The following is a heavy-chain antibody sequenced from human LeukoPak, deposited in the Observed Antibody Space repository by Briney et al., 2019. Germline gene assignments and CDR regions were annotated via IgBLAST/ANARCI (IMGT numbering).Heavy chain of an antibody. CDR1: GYTFTSYD. CDR2: IIPIFGTA. Sequence: GASVKVSCKASGYTFTSYDINWVRQAPGQGLEWMGGIIPIFGTANYAQKFQGRVTITADESTSTAYMELSSLRSEDTAVYYCASGGASGYDFDYWGQGTLVTVSS. V-gene: IGHV1-69*13. CDR3: ASGGASGYDFDY. D-gene: IGHD5-12*01. J-gene: IGHJ4*02.